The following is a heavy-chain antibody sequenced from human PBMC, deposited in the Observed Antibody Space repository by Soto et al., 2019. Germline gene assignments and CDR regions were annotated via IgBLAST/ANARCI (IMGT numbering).Heavy chain of an antibody. CDR1: GVSVTSDSYH. Sequence: QVLLQESGPGLVKPSETLSLTCTVSGVSVTSDSYHWSWIRQPPGKGLELIVYISCTGRTNYNASLKSRVTISIDTSKNQFSLKLTSVTAADTAVYYCARRIRPPTTTYSWFDPWGQGTLVTVSS. CDR3: ARRIRPPTTTYSWFDP. D-gene: IGHD5-12*01. V-gene: IGHV4-61*01. CDR2: ISCTGRT. J-gene: IGHJ5*02.